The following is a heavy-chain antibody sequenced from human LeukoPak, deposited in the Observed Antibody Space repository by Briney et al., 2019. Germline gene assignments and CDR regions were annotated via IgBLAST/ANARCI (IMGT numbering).Heavy chain of an antibody. V-gene: IGHV4-30-2*01. CDR3: ARDRRIAAAGDYGMDV. Sequence: SETLSLTCAVSGGSIRSGGYSWSWIRQPPGKGLEWIGYMYYSGSTYYNPSLKSRVTISVDRSKNQFSLKLRFVNAADTAVYYCARDRRIAAAGDYGMDVWGQGPTVTVSS. CDR2: MYYSGST. CDR1: GGSIRSGGYS. J-gene: IGHJ6*02. D-gene: IGHD6-13*01.